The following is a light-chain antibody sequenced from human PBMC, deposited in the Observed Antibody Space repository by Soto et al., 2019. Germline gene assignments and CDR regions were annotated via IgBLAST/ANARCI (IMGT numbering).Light chain of an antibody. CDR1: QSISYW. V-gene: IGKV1-5*01. J-gene: IGKJ5*01. Sequence: DIQMTQAPSTLSVSVGDRVTITCRASQSISYWLAWYQQKPGKAPNLLIYDASNLESGVPSRFSGSGFGTDFTLSINSLQPEDFATYYCQQAYSFPITFGQGTRLEIK. CDR2: DAS. CDR3: QQAYSFPIT.